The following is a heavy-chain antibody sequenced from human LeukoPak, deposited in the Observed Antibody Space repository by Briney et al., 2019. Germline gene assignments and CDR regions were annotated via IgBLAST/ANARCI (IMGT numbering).Heavy chain of an antibody. J-gene: IGHJ4*02. Sequence: GGSLRLSCAVSGFTFSSYWMSWVRQPPGKGLEWVANIKQDGSEIYYVDSVKGRFTISRDNAKNSLYLQMNSLRAEDTAVYYCIVSATARGGVDYWGQGTLVTVSS. D-gene: IGHD1-1*01. V-gene: IGHV3-7*01. CDR3: IVSATARGGVDY. CDR2: IKQDGSEI. CDR1: GFTFSSYW.